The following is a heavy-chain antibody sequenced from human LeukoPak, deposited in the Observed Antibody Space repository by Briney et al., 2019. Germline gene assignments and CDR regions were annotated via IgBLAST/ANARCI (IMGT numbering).Heavy chain of an antibody. J-gene: IGHJ4*02. D-gene: IGHD5-18*01. CDR1: GFTSSSYA. V-gene: IGHV3-23*01. CDR3: AKDPGGYSYGPQLDY. Sequence: GGSLRLSCAASGFTSSSYAMSWVRQAPGKGLEWVSAISGSGGSTYYADSVKGRFTISRDNSKNTLYLQMNSLRAEDTAVYYCAKDPGGYSYGPQLDYWGQGTLVTVSS. CDR2: ISGSGGST.